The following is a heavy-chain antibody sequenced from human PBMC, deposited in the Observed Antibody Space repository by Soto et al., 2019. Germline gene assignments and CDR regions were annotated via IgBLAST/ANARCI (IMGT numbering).Heavy chain of an antibody. J-gene: IGHJ4*02. CDR1: GYTFTSYA. D-gene: IGHD6-19*01. V-gene: IGHV1-3*01. CDR2: INAGNGNT. Sequence: ASVKVSCKASGYTFTSYAMHWARQAPGQRLEWMGWINAGNGNTKYSQKFQGRVTITRDTSASTAYMELSSLRSEDTAVYYCARIAVAGIQAYWGQGTLVTVSS. CDR3: ARIAVAGIQAY.